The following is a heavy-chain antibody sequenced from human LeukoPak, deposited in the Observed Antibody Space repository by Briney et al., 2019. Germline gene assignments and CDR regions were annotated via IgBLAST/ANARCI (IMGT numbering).Heavy chain of an antibody. Sequence: SETLSLTCSVSGASITSYYWSWIRQSAGKGLEWIGRLSSSGSSIHNPSLKSRLTMSVDTSKNQFSLKLSSVTAADTAVYYCARGWAHSGWYSEELERPRFDPWGQGTLVTVSS. J-gene: IGHJ5*02. D-gene: IGHD6-19*01. CDR3: ARGWAHSGWYSEELERPRFDP. CDR1: GASITSYY. CDR2: LSSSGSS. V-gene: IGHV4-4*07.